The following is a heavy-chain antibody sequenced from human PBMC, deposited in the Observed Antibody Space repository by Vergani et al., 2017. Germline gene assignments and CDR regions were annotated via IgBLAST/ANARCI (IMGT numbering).Heavy chain of an antibody. CDR1: GFTFSSYW. V-gene: IGHV3-7*01. CDR2: IKQDGSEK. D-gene: IGHD3-22*01. J-gene: IGHJ4*02. CDR3: ARGIPYYYESSGYQLVLVY. Sequence: EVQLVESGGGLVQPGGSLRLSCAASGFTFSSYWMSWVRQAPGKGLEWVANIKQDGSEKYYVDSVKGRFTISRDNAKNSLYLKMNSLRAEDTAVYYCARGIPYYYESSGYQLVLVYWDQGTLVTVSS.